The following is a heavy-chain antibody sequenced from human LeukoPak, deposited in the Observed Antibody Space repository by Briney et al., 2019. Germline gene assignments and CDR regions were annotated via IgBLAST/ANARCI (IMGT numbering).Heavy chain of an antibody. D-gene: IGHD3-22*01. CDR3: ARDHYYDSSGYYPRYYYYMDV. CDR1: GFTFSSYA. V-gene: IGHV3-64*01. J-gene: IGHJ6*03. CDR2: ISSNGGST. Sequence: GGSLRLSCAASGFTFSSYAMHWVRQAPGKGLEYVSAISSNGGSTYYANSVKGRFTISRDSSKNTLYLQMGSLRAEDMAVYYCARDHYYDSSGYYPRYYYYMDVWGKGTTVTVSS.